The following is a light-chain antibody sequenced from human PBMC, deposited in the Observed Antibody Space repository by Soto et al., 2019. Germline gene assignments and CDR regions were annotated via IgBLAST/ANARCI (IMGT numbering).Light chain of an antibody. J-gene: IGLJ1*01. CDR3: SSYTSSSTLYV. CDR1: SRDVGGYNY. Sequence: SVRTRPASVSWSPGQSITISCTGTSRDVGGYNYVSWYQQHPGKAPKLMIYEVSNRPSGVSNRFSGSKSGNTASLTISGLQAEDEADYYCSSYTSSSTLYVFGPGTRSPS. V-gene: IGLV2-14*01. CDR2: EVS.